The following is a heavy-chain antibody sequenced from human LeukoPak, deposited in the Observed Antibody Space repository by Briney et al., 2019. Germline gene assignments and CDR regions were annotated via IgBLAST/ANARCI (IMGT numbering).Heavy chain of an antibody. Sequence: GGSLRLSCAASGFTFSSYRMNWVRQAPGKGLEWVSSISSSSSYIYYADSVKGRFTISRDNAKNSLYLQMNSLRAEDTAVYYCARARIVVVPAAMLDYYYMDVWGKGTTVTISS. CDR2: ISSSSSYI. CDR1: GFTFSSYR. D-gene: IGHD2-2*01. J-gene: IGHJ6*03. V-gene: IGHV3-21*01. CDR3: ARARIVVVPAAMLDYYYMDV.